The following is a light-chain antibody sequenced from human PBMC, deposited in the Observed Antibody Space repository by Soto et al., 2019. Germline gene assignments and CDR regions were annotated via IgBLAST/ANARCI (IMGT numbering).Light chain of an antibody. CDR3: QQSKTYLLT. CDR1: QRIDSW. Sequence: DIKMPQSPSTLYASVGDRVTITCRASQRIDSWLAWYQQKPGKAPNLLIYDASTLERGVSSKFSGSGSGTEFPLIISSLHSEDFATYYCQQSKTYLLTFGGGKKVEI. CDR2: DAS. J-gene: IGKJ4*01. V-gene: IGKV1-5*01.